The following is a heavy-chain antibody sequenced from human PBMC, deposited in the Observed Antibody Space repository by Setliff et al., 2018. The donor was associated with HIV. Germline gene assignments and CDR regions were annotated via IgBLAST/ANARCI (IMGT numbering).Heavy chain of an antibody. CDR1: GHTLSGYF. D-gene: IGHD2-21*02. Sequence: ASVKVSCKSSGHTLSGYFIHWVRQAPGQRLEWMGWINPGNGNTKYSQKFQGRVTITRDTSATTAYMELSSLRSEDTAIFYCAREPIGGDDAFDIWGQGTMVTVSS. V-gene: IGHV1-3*01. J-gene: IGHJ3*02. CDR2: INPGNGNT. CDR3: AREPIGGDDAFDI.